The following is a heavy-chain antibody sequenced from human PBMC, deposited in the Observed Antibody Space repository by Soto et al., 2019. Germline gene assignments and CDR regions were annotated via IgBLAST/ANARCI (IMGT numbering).Heavy chain of an antibody. CDR2: ISATGGST. CDR3: GKDRLAGIFDY. V-gene: IGHV3-23*01. CDR1: GFTFNNYA. J-gene: IGHJ4*02. Sequence: GGSLRLSCAASGFTFNNYAMNWVRQAPGKGLEWVATISATGGSTYYADSVKGRFTISRDNSKNTLYLQMNGLRVEDTAVYYCGKDRLAGIFDYGGREPKVTVPS. D-gene: IGHD1-20*01.